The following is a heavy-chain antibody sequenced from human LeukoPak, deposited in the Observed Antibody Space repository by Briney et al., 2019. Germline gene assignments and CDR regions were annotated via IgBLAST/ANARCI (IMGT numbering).Heavy chain of an antibody. J-gene: IGHJ5*02. D-gene: IGHD6-6*01. Sequence: GGSLRLSCAASGFTFSSYAMSWVRQAPGKGLEWVSSISSSSNYIYYADSVKGRFTISRDNAKNSLYLQMNSLRAEDTAVYYCARDNQGIAARFDWFDPWGQGTLVTVSS. CDR2: ISSSSNYI. CDR3: ARDNQGIAARFDWFDP. V-gene: IGHV3-21*01. CDR1: GFTFSSYA.